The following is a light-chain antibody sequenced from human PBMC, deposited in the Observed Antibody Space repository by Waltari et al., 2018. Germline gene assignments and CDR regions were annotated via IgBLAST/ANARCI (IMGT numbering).Light chain of an antibody. Sequence: DIVMTQSPDSRAVSLGERATIKGKSSQSISDSSNKRNYLGWYQQKPGQPPKLLIYWASTREFGVPDRFSGSGSGTDFTLTINSLQPEDVAVYYCQQYYSSPPAWTFGQGTKVEIK. V-gene: IGKV4-1*01. J-gene: IGKJ1*01. CDR2: WAS. CDR3: QQYYSSPPAWT. CDR1: QSISDSSNKRNY.